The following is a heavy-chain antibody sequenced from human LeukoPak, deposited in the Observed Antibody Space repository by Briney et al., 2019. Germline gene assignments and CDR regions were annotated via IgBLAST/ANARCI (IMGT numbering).Heavy chain of an antibody. CDR2: IYYSGST. Sequence: SETLSLTCTVSGGSISSGDYYWSWIRQPPGKGLEWIGYIYYSGSTYYNPSLKSRVTISVDTSKNQFSLKLSSVTAADTAVYYCARGSRLSIAAAGMLMDYWGQGTLVTDSS. CDR1: GGSISSGDYY. J-gene: IGHJ4*02. V-gene: IGHV4-30-4*01. D-gene: IGHD6-13*01. CDR3: ARGSRLSIAAAGMLMDY.